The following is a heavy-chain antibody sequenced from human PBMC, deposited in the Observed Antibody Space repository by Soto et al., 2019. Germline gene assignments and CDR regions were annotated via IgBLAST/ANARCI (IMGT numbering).Heavy chain of an antibody. D-gene: IGHD2-15*01. J-gene: IGHJ5*02. CDR3: ARGLHYCSGGSCPPWFDP. CDR2: ISSSGSTI. V-gene: IGHV3-11*01. CDR1: GFTFSDYY. Sequence: GGSLRLSCAASGFTFSDYYMILIRHAACKGLEWVSYISSSGSTIYYADSVKGRFTISRDNAKNSLYLQMNSLRAEDTAVYYCARGLHYCSGGSCPPWFDPWGQGTLVTVSS.